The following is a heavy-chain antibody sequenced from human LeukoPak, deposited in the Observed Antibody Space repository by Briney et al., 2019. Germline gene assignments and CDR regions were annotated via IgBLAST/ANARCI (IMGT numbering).Heavy chain of an antibody. V-gene: IGHV3-74*01. CDR3: ARGGAYYYYDSSSDY. CDR1: GFTFSSYW. D-gene: IGHD3-22*01. J-gene: IGHJ4*02. Sequence: GGSLRLSCAASGFTFSSYWMHWVRQAPGKGLVWVSRINTDGSSTSYADSVKGRFTISRDNAKNTLFLQMNTLRAEDTAVYYCARGGAYYYYDSSSDYWGQGTLVTVSS. CDR2: INTDGSST.